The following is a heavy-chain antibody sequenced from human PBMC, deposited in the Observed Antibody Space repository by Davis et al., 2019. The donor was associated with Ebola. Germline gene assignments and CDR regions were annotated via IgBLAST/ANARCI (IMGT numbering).Heavy chain of an antibody. CDR1: GGSISSGGYY. Sequence: LRLSCAVSGGSISSGGYYWSWIRQHPGKGLEWIGYIYYSGSTYYNPSLKSRVTISVDTSKNQFSLKLSSVTAADTAVYYCARLGYCSGGSCPADAFDIWGQGTMVTVSS. V-gene: IGHV4-31*11. D-gene: IGHD2-15*01. J-gene: IGHJ3*02. CDR3: ARLGYCSGGSCPADAFDI. CDR2: IYYSGST.